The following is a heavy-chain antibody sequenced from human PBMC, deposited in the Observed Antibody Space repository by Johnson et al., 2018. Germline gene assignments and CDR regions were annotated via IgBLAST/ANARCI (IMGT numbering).Heavy chain of an antibody. V-gene: IGHV1-8*01. Sequence: VQLVETGAEVKEPGASVKVSCKASGYTFTSYVFNWVRQASGQGREWMGWMNPHSGDTGYAQKFQGRVTMTRDTSLSTAYMELSSLRSEDTAVYYCLSGGYYAFDIWGPGTMVTVSS. D-gene: IGHD1-26*01. CDR3: LSGGYYAFDI. CDR2: MNPHSGDT. J-gene: IGHJ3*02. CDR1: GYTFTSYV.